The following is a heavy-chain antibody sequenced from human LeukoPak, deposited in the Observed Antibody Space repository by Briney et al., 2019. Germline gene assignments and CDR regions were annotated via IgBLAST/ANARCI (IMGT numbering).Heavy chain of an antibody. CDR1: GSPFTVYW. J-gene: IGHJ4*02. D-gene: IGHD3-10*01. Sequence: GASLKISCRGSGSPFTVYWIAWGRRMPGKGLEWMGIIYPGDSDNKYSPSFQGQVTISADKSINTAYLQWSSLKASDTAIYYCAKYFGSGSYYLDYWGQGTLVTVSS. CDR3: AKYFGSGSYYLDY. V-gene: IGHV5-51*01. CDR2: IYPGDSDN.